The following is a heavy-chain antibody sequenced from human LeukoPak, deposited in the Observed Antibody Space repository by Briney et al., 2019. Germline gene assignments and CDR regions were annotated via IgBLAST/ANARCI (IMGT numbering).Heavy chain of an antibody. CDR2: IYYSGST. J-gene: IGHJ6*04. Sequence: PSETLSLTCTVSGGSISSYYWSWIRQPPGKGLEWIGYIYYSGSTNYNPSLKSRVTISVDTSKNQFSLKLISVTAADPAVYYCAIQYCSSTSCHEVDVWGKGTTVTVSS. D-gene: IGHD2-2*01. CDR1: GGSISSYY. CDR3: AIQYCSSTSCHEVDV. V-gene: IGHV4-59*01.